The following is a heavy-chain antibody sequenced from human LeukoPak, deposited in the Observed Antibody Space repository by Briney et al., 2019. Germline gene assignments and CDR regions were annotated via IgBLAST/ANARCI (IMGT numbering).Heavy chain of an antibody. CDR2: IIPIFGTA. D-gene: IGHD5-12*01. CDR3: ARGGGYDDYYYYYMDV. Sequence: GASVRVSCKASGGTFSSYAISWVRQAPGQGLEWMGGIIPIFGTANYAQKFRGRVTITADKSTSTAYMELSSLRSEDTAVYYCARGGGYDDYYYYYMDVWGKGTTVTVSS. V-gene: IGHV1-69*06. CDR1: GGTFSSYA. J-gene: IGHJ6*03.